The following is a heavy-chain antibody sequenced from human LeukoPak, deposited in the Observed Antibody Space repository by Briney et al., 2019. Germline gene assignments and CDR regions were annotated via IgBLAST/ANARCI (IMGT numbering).Heavy chain of an antibody. Sequence: GGSLRLSCAASGFTVSSNYMSWVRQAPGKGLEWVSVIYSGGSTYYADSVKGRFTISRDNSKNTLYLQMNSLRAEGTAVYYCARGRLLEWLFFDYWGQGTLVTVSS. J-gene: IGHJ4*02. V-gene: IGHV3-53*01. D-gene: IGHD3-3*01. CDR1: GFTVSSNY. CDR2: IYSGGST. CDR3: ARGRLLEWLFFDY.